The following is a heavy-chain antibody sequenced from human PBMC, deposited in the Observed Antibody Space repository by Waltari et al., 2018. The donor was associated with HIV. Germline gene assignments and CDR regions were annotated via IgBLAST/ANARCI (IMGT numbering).Heavy chain of an antibody. CDR2: IYSGGST. Sequence: EVQLVESGGGLVQPGGSLRLSCAASGFTVSRNSMSWVRQAPGKGLEWVSVIYSGGSTYYADSVKGRFTISRDNSKNTLYLQMNSLRAEDTAVYYCARGDYDSSGYLFDYWGQGTLVTVSS. V-gene: IGHV3-66*01. CDR3: ARGDYDSSGYLFDY. J-gene: IGHJ4*02. CDR1: GFTVSRNS. D-gene: IGHD3-22*01.